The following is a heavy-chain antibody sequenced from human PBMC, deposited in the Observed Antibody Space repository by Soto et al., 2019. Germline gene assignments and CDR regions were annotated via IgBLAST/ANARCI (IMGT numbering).Heavy chain of an antibody. J-gene: IGHJ4*02. Sequence: EVQLVESGGGLLQPGGSLRLSCAASGFTFSNYEMNWVRQAPGQGLEWVAYMSSGGSTMHYADSVKGRVTISRDKDKNALFLQMNSLRAEDTAVYYCAREGWGVMTAPTVDYWGQGTLVTVSS. CDR1: GFTFSNYE. D-gene: IGHD2-21*02. V-gene: IGHV3-48*03. CDR2: MSSGGSTM. CDR3: AREGWGVMTAPTVDY.